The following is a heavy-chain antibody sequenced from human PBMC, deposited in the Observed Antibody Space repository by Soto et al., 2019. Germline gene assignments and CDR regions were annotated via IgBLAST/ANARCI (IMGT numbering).Heavy chain of an antibody. V-gene: IGHV4-34*01. CDR1: GGFVSSGSYY. Sequence: PSETLSLTCAVYGGFVSSGSYYWSWIRQPPGKGLEWIGEINHSGSTNYNPSLKSRVTISVDTSKNQFSLKLSSVTAADTAVYYCARARSSYYYYGMDVWGQGTTVTVSS. CDR3: ARARSSYYYYGMDV. J-gene: IGHJ6*02. D-gene: IGHD6-13*01. CDR2: INHSGST.